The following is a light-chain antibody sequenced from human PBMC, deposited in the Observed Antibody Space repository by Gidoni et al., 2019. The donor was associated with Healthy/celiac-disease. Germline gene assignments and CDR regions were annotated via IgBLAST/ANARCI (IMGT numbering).Light chain of an antibody. V-gene: IGKV3-20*01. CDR3: QQYGSSIT. CDR2: GAS. CDR1: QSISSSY. Sequence: VSTQSPGSLSLSSGERATLSCRASQSISSSYLAWYQQKPGQAPRLLIYGASSKATGIPDRFGGSGSGADFTLTISRLEPDNFAVYCCQQYGSSITFGQGTRLEIK. J-gene: IGKJ5*01.